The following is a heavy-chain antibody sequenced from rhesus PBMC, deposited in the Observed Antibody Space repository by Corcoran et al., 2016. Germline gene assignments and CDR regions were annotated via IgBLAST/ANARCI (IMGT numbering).Heavy chain of an antibody. Sequence: EVQLVQSGAEVIRPGESLKISCTTSGYSFTRSWAIWVRQMPGTGLEWMGAIAPTDSHTKYIPSFQGQVTISADRSTSTASLQWSSLKASDSATYYCAKRASPTYWYFDIWGPGTPITISS. CDR2: IAPTDSHT. V-gene: IGHV5-2*01. CDR1: GYSFTRSW. J-gene: IGHJ2*01. CDR3: AKRASPTYWYFDI. D-gene: IGHD1-38*01.